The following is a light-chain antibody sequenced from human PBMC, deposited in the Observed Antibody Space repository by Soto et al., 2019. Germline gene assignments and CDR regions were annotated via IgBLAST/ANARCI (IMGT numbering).Light chain of an antibody. CDR3: HHHCSSLSST. CDR1: QSVSSNY. J-gene: IGKJ5*01. Sequence: EIVLTQSPGTLSLSPGERATLSCRASQSVSSNYLAWYQQKPGQAPRLLIYGASSRATGIPDRFSGSGSGTEFIPIISRLQPEDFAVYYCHHHCSSLSSTFGQGTKLEIK. V-gene: IGKV3-20*01. CDR2: GAS.